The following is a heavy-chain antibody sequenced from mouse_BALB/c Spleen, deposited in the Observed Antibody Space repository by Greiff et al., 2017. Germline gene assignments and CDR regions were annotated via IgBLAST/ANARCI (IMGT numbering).Heavy chain of an antibody. CDR1: GFTFSSYA. Sequence: EVHLVESGGGLVKPGGSLKLSCAASGFTFSSYAMSWVRQTPEKRLEWVASISSGGSTYYPDSVKGRFTISRDNARNILYLQMSSLRSEDTAMYYCARGGATMITTWYFDVWGAGTTVTVSS. CDR2: ISSGGST. D-gene: IGHD2-4*01. J-gene: IGHJ1*01. CDR3: ARGGATMITTWYFDV. V-gene: IGHV5-6-5*01.